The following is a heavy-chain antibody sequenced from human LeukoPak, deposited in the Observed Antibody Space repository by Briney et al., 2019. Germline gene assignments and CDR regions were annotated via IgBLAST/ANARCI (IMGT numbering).Heavy chain of an antibody. Sequence: GGSLRLSCAASGFTFSSYWMSWVRQAPGKGLEWVANIKQDGSEKYYVDSVKGRFTISRDNAKNSLYLQMNSLRAEDTAVHYCARVDTPRLPWLRAYYFDYWGQGTLVTVSS. V-gene: IGHV3-7*03. CDR2: IKQDGSEK. J-gene: IGHJ4*02. CDR1: GFTFSSYW. CDR3: ARVDTPRLPWLRAYYFDY. D-gene: IGHD5-12*01.